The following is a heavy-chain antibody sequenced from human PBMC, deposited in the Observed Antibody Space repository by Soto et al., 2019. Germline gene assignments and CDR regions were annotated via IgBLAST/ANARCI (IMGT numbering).Heavy chain of an antibody. CDR1: GFTFSNAW. Sequence: GGSLRLSCAASGFTFSNAWMNWVRQAPGKGLEWVGRIKSKTDGGTTDYAAPVKGRFTISRDDSKNTLYLQMNSLKTEDTAVYYCTSHQEGSGPGPIDYWGQGTLVTVSS. J-gene: IGHJ4*02. CDR3: TSHQEGSGPGPIDY. D-gene: IGHD2-15*01. CDR2: IKSKTDGGTT. V-gene: IGHV3-15*07.